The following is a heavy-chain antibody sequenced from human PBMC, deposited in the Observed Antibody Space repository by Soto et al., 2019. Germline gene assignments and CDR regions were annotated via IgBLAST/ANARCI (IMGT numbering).Heavy chain of an antibody. V-gene: IGHV4-39*01. J-gene: IGHJ5*02. CDR2: SSYSGTT. Sequence: SETLSLTCSVSGGSIRSGSYYWAWIRQPPGKGLEWIGTSSYSGTTYYNPSLKSRVTVSVDLSKNYFSLRLNSVTAADTAVYYCARSVFPWGQGTLVTVSS. CDR3: ARSVFP. CDR1: GGSIRSGSYY.